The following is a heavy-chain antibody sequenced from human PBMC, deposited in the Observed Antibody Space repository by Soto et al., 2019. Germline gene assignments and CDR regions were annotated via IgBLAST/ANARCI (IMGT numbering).Heavy chain of an antibody. V-gene: IGHV3-7*01. J-gene: IGHJ4*02. CDR2: IKQDGSEK. CDR1: GFTFSSYW. CDR3: ARDREYYDFWSGYYQHADFDY. Sequence: GGSLRLSCAASGFTFSSYWMSWVRQAPGKGLEWVANIKQDGSEKYYVDSVKGRFTISRDNAKNSLYLQMNSLRAEDTAVYYCARDREYYDFWSGYYQHADFDYWGQGTLVTVSS. D-gene: IGHD3-3*01.